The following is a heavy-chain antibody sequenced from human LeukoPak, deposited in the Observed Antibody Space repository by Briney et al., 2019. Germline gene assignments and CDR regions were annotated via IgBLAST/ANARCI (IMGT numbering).Heavy chain of an antibody. CDR3: AKLPITMIVVVTHFDY. V-gene: IGHV3-23*01. J-gene: IGHJ4*02. CDR1: GFIFSRYA. CDR2: INDNGGGT. Sequence: GGSLRLSCAASGFIFSRYAMSWVRQAPGKGLEWVLDINDNGGGTFYADSVKGRFTVSRDNSKNTLYMQMNSLRGGDTAVYYCAKLPITMIVVVTHFDYWGQGTLVTVSS. D-gene: IGHD3-22*01.